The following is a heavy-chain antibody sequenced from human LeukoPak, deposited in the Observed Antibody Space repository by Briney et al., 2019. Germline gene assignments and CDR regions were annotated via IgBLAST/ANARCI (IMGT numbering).Heavy chain of an antibody. J-gene: IGHJ4*02. CDR3: ASLRVNDRTFDY. Sequence: ASQTLSLTCAVSGGSISSGGYSWSWIRQPPGKGLEWIGYIYHSGSTYYNPSLKSRVTISVDRSKNQFSLKLSSVTAADTAVYYCASLRVNDRTFDYWGQGTLVTVSS. V-gene: IGHV4-30-2*01. CDR2: IYHSGST. CDR1: GGSISSGGYS. D-gene: IGHD3-22*01.